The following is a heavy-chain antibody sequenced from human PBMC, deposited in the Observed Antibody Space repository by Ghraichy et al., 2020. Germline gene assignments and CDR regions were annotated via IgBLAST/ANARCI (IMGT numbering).Heavy chain of an antibody. CDR3: AHTLGVWSTSWYPHWFDP. Sequence: SGPTLVKPTQTLTLTCSFSGFSLSTSGVGVGWIRQTPGEALEWLALIYWDNDKRYSPSLKSRLAITKDTSKNQVVLTMTNMDPVDTATYFCAHTLGVWSTSWYPHWFDPWGQGILVTVSS. J-gene: IGHJ5*02. CDR2: IYWDNDK. D-gene: IGHD2-2*01. CDR1: GFSLSTSGVG. V-gene: IGHV2-5*02.